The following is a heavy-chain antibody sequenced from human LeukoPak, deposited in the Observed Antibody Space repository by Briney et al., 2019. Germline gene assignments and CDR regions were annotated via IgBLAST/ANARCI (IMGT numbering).Heavy chain of an antibody. J-gene: IGHJ6*02. CDR3: ALGGYCSSGNCRPYYYYGLDV. CDR1: GGSVSSGSYY. Sequence: PSETLSLTCTVSGGSVSSGSYYWSWIRQPPGKGLEWIGYIYYSGSTNYNPSLKSRVTISVDTSKNQFSLKLRSVTAADTAVYFCALGGYCSSGNCRPYYYYGLDVWGQGTTVTVSS. V-gene: IGHV4-61*01. D-gene: IGHD2-15*01. CDR2: IYYSGST.